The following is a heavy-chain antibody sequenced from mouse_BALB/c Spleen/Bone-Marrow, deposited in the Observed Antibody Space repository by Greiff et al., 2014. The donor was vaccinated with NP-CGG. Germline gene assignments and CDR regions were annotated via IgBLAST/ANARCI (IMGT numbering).Heavy chain of an antibody. J-gene: IGHJ1*01. D-gene: IGHD2-4*01. CDR1: GYSFTGYF. Sequence: VHVKQSGPELVKPGASVKISCKASGYSFTGYFMNWVKQSHGKSLEWIGRINPYNGDTFYNQKFKGKATLTVDKSPSTAHMELLSLTSEDSAVYYCGKVYDYDGWYFDVWGAGTTVTVSS. CDR2: INPYNGDT. CDR3: GKVYDYDGWYFDV. V-gene: IGHV1-37*01.